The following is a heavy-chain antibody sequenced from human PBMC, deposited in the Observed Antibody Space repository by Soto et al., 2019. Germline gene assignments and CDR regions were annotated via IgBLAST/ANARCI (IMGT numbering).Heavy chain of an antibody. CDR3: ARFNPRDYGTLDY. D-gene: IGHD3-10*01. CDR1: GGTFSSYA. CDR2: IIPIFGTA. Sequence: SVKVSCKASGGTFSSYAISWVRQAPGQGLEWMGGIIPIFGTANYAQKFQGRVTITADESTSTAYMELSSLRSEDTAVYYCARFNPRDYGTLDYWGQGTLVTVSS. J-gene: IGHJ4*02. V-gene: IGHV1-69*13.